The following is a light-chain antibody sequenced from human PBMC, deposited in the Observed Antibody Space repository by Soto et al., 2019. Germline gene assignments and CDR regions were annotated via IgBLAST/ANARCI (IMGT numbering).Light chain of an antibody. J-gene: IGLJ1*01. CDR3: CSHAGTDIYV. CDR1: SSDVGGYNY. CDR2: DVS. V-gene: IGLV2-11*01. Sequence: QSALTQPRSVSGSPGQSVTISCTGTSSDVGGYNYVSWYQHHPGKAPKLMIYDVSKRPSGVSDRFSGFKSGNTASLTISGLQAEDEADYSGCSHAGTDIYVFGTGTKVTVL.